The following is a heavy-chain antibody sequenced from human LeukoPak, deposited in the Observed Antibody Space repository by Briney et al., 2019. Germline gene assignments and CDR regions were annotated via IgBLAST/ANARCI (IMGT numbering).Heavy chain of an antibody. Sequence: TSETLSLTCAVYGGSFSGYYWSWIRQPPGKGLEWIGEINHSGSTNYNPSLKSRVTISVDTSKNQFSLKLSSVTAADTAVYYCARTRRLRYFDYWGQGTLVTVSS. D-gene: IGHD3-9*01. CDR1: GGSFSGYY. J-gene: IGHJ4*02. CDR2: INHSGST. V-gene: IGHV4-34*01. CDR3: ARTRRLRYFDY.